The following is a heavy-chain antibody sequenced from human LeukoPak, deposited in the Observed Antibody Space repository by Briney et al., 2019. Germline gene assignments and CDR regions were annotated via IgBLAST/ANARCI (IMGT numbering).Heavy chain of an antibody. J-gene: IGHJ4*02. V-gene: IGHV4-34*01. CDR2: INHSGST. Sequence: SETLSLTCTVSGGSISGYYWSWIRQPPGKGLEWIGEINHSGSTNYNPSLKSRVTISVDTSKNQFSLKLSSVTAADTAVYYCARGQLAAHFDYWGQGTLVTVSS. CDR1: GGSISGYY. D-gene: IGHD6-6*01. CDR3: ARGQLAAHFDY.